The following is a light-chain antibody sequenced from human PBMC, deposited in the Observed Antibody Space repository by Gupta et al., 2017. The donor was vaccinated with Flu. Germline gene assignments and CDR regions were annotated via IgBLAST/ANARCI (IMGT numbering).Light chain of an antibody. CDR3: QVWDSFGDQSWV. V-gene: IGLV3-21*02. Sequence: SYALTQPPSVSVAPGQTAAISYGGDNIGSYSVHCYQQKPGQAPVVVVYDETKRPSGIPERFSGSNSGSTATLTITRVEAGDEADYYCQVWDSFGDQSWVFGGGTKLTVL. J-gene: IGLJ3*02. CDR2: DET. CDR1: NIGSYS.